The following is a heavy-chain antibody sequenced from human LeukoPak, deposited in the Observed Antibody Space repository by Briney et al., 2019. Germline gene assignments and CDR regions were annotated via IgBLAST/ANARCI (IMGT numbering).Heavy chain of an antibody. J-gene: IGHJ4*02. CDR1: GGSFSGFY. Sequence: SETLSLTCTVYGGSFSGFYWSWIRQPPGKGLEWIGEINPSGSTDYNPSLKSRVTISVDTSKNQFSLKLSSVIAADTAVYYCARGLRSTYSYYFDYWGQGTLVTVSS. V-gene: IGHV4-34*01. CDR2: INPSGST. D-gene: IGHD6-13*01. CDR3: ARGLRSTYSYYFDY.